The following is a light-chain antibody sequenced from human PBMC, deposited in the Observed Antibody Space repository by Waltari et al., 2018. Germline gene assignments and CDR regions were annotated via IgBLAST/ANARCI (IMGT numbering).Light chain of an antibody. CDR2: EVS. Sequence: QSALTQPPSASGSPGPPVTISCPGTTSGVGGYNYAPWYQQHPGKAPQLMIYEVSQRPSGVPDRFSGSKSGNTASLTVSGLQAEDEADYYCTSYAGSNNVVFGGGTKLTVL. CDR3: TSYAGSNNVV. CDR1: TSGVGGYNY. J-gene: IGLJ2*01. V-gene: IGLV2-8*01.